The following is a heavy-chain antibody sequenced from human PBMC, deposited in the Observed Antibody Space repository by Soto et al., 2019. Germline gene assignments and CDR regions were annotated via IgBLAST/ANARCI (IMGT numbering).Heavy chain of an antibody. D-gene: IGHD2-8*01. Sequence: QVQLVESGGGVVQPGKSLRVSCAVSGLRFSGNGFHWVRQAPGRGLEWVALIWYDGSNKYYADSVKGRFTVSIDDSKNTLYLQMNSLRADDTAVYYCARDRGSTNYQLDYWGQGTLVSVSS. J-gene: IGHJ4*02. CDR1: GLRFSGNG. V-gene: IGHV3-33*01. CDR2: IWYDGSNK. CDR3: ARDRGSTNYQLDY.